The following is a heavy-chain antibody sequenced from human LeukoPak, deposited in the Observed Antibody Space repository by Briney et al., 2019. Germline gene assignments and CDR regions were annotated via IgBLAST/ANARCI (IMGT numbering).Heavy chain of an antibody. CDR2: ITHSGST. J-gene: IGHJ4*02. CDR3: AGGIRRVARPFDY. CDR1: GGSFSGYY. D-gene: IGHD5-12*01. V-gene: IGHV4-34*01. Sequence: SETLSLTCAVYGGSFSGYYWSWIRQPPGKGLEWIGEITHSGSTNYNPSLKSRVTISVDPSKNQFSLKPSSVTAADTALYYCAGGIRRVARPFDYWRQGTLVTVCS.